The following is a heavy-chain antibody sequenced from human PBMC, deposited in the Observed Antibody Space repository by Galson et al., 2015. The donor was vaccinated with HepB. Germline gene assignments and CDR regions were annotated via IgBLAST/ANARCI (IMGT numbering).Heavy chain of an antibody. CDR2: IRTKSYGGTT. J-gene: IGHJ6*02. D-gene: IGHD2/OR15-2a*01. V-gene: IGHV3-49*03. Sequence: SLRLSCAGSEFTFEDYVISWFRQAPGKGLEWLGFIRTKSYGGTTENAASVKGRVIISREDSDSVAYLQMNSLDTDDTAVYYCSRMIGAPEYDYYGLDIWGQGTTVTVSS. CDR1: EFTFEDYV. CDR3: SRMIGAPEYDYYGLDI.